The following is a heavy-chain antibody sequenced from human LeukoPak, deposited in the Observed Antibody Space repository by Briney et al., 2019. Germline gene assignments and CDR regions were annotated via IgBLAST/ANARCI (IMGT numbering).Heavy chain of an antibody. J-gene: IGHJ6*03. CDR2: MNPNSGGT. V-gene: IGHV1-2*06. CDR3: AREAGRVGDNSVSYYYYIYG. Sequence: ASVKLSCKSSGYTFTGYYMHWVRHAPGQGLELKGLMNPNSGGTNYAQKFQGRVTMTRDTSISTAYMEPSRLRSGDTAVYNCAREAGRVGDNSVSYYYYIYGGGKGTTVTVSS. CDR1: GYTFTGYY. D-gene: IGHD3-10*01.